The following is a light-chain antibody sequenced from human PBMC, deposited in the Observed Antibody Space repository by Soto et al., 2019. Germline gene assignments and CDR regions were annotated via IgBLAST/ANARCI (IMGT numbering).Light chain of an antibody. J-gene: IGKJ4*01. CDR1: QSINSN. CDR2: RAS. CDR3: QQYNNWPRAT. Sequence: EIVMTQSPATLSVSPGGRATLSCRASQSINSNLAWYQQKPGQAPRLFIFRASSRATGLPARFSASGSGTDFNLTISSLQSEDFAVYYCQQYNNWPRATFGGGTKVDIK. V-gene: IGKV3-15*01.